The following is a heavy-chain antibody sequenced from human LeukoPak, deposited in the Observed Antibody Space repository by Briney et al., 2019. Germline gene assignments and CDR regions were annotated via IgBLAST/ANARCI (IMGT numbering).Heavy chain of an antibody. D-gene: IGHD2-2*01. CDR2: IYTSGST. Sequence: PSETLSLTCTVSGGSISSGSYYWSWIRQPAGKGLEWIGRIYTSGSTNYNPSLKSRVTISVDTSKNQFSLKLSSVTAADTAVYYCARQIAYQVPKGYLDYWAQGTLVTVSS. V-gene: IGHV4-61*02. J-gene: IGHJ4*02. CDR3: ARQIAYQVPKGYLDY. CDR1: GGSISSGSYY.